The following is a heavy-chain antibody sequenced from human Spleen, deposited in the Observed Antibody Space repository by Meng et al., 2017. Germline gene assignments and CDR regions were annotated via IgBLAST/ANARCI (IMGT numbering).Heavy chain of an antibody. CDR1: GFTFSSYA. V-gene: IGHV3-23*01. J-gene: IGHJ4*02. D-gene: IGHD3-9*01. Sequence: GGSLRLSCAASGFTFSSYALNWVRQAPGKGLEWVSGISHSGDSTFYADSVEGRFTISRDDAKNTVYLQMNSLRAEDTAVYYCARDADWVIFDHWGQGALVTVSS. CDR2: ISHSGDST. CDR3: ARDADWVIFDH.